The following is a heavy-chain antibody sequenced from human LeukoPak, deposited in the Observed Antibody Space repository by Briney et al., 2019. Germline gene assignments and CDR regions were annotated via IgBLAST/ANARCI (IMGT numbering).Heavy chain of an antibody. Sequence: ASVKVSCKASGYTFTGYYIHWVRQAPGQGLEWMGWINPNSGGTSYAQKFQGRVTMTRDTSISTAYMELSRLRSDDTAVYYCARDPDVDAFDIWGQGTMVTVSS. CDR1: GYTFTGYY. CDR3: ARDPDVDAFDI. J-gene: IGHJ3*02. CDR2: INPNSGGT. V-gene: IGHV1-2*02.